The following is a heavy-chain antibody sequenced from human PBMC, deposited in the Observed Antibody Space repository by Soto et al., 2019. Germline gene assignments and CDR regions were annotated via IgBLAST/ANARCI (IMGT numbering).Heavy chain of an antibody. CDR3: ARTTCVSSATAADP. CDR2: IYYSGST. J-gene: IGHJ5*02. D-gene: IGHD3-22*01. CDR1: GGSISSGGYY. Sequence: QVQLQESGPGLVKPSQTLSLTCTVSGGSISSGGYYWSWIRQHPGKGLEWIGYIYYSGSTYYNPSLKSRVTILVETSKIQFSLKLSSVTDAHTAVYCCARTTCVSSATAADPWGQGTLVTFSS. V-gene: IGHV4-31*03.